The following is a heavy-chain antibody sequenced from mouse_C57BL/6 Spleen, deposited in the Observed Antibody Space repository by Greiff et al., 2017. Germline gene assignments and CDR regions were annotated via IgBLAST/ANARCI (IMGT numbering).Heavy chain of an antibody. CDR3: ARYYYAMDY. Sequence: VQLQQPGAELVRPGSSVKLSCKASGYTFTSYWMHWVKQRPRQGLEWIGNIDPSDSETHYNQKFKDKATLTVDKSSSTAYMQLSSLTSEDSAVYYCARYYYAMDYWGQGTSVTVSS. CDR1: GYTFTSYW. CDR2: IDPSDSET. V-gene: IGHV1-52*01. J-gene: IGHJ4*01.